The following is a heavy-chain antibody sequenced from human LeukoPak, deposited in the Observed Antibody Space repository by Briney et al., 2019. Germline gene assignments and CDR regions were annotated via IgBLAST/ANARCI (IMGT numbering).Heavy chain of an antibody. CDR3: ARDVYARAAGPLYDY. CDR1: GFTFSSYA. Sequence: GGSLRPSCAASGFTFSSYAMSWVRQAPGKGLEWVANIKQDGSEKYYVDSVKGRFTISRDNAKNSLYLQMNSLRAEDTAVYYCARDVYARAAGPLYDYWGQGTLVTVSS. J-gene: IGHJ4*02. CDR2: IKQDGSEK. D-gene: IGHD6-13*01. V-gene: IGHV3-7*01.